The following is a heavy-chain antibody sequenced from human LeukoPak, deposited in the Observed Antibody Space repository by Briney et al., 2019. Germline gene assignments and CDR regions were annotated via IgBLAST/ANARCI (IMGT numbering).Heavy chain of an antibody. CDR2: IYYSGST. V-gene: IGHV4-59*01. J-gene: IGHJ3*02. CDR1: GGSISSYY. D-gene: IGHD6-13*01. Sequence: SETLSLTCTVSGGSISSYYWSWIRQPPGEGLEWIWYIYYSGSTNYNPSLKSRVTISVDTSKNQFSLKLSSVTAADTAVYYCATGIAAQDAFDIWGQGTMVTVSS. CDR3: ATGIAAQDAFDI.